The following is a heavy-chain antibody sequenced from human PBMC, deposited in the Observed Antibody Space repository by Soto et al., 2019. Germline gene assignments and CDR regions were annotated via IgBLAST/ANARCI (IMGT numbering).Heavy chain of an antibody. CDR3: AREVGGSYSGYYYGMDV. CDR1: GGSISSYY. J-gene: IGHJ6*02. CDR2: IYYSGST. V-gene: IGHV4-59*01. Sequence: SETLSLTCTVSGGSISSYYWSWIRQPPGKGLEWIGYIYYSGSTNYNPSLKSRVTISVDTSKNQFSLKLSSVTAADTAVYYCAREVGGSYSGYYYGMDVWGQGTTVTVSS. D-gene: IGHD1-26*01.